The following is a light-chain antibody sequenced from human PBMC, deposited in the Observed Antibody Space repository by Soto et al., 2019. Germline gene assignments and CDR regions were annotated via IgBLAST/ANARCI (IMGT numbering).Light chain of an antibody. CDR2: EVT. V-gene: IGLV2-8*01. J-gene: IGLJ2*01. CDR1: SSDVGGYNY. CDR3: CSFAGGGNPVL. Sequence: QSVLTQPPSASGSLGQSVTISCTGTSSDVGGYNYVSWHQQHPGKAPKVMIYEVTKRPPGVPDRFSGSKSGNTASLTVSGLQAEDEADYYCCSFAGGGNPVLLGGGTKLTVL.